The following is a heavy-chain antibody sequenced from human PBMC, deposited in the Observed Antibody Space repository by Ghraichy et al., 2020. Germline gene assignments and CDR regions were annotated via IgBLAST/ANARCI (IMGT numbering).Heavy chain of an antibody. V-gene: IGHV1-69*13. CDR3: ARDLFPFYYDSSGYHYYYGMDV. CDR1: GGTFSSYA. J-gene: IGHJ6*02. CDR2: IIPIFGTA. Sequence: SVKVSCKASGGTFSSYAISWVRQAPGQGLEWMGGIIPIFGTANYAQKFQGRVTITADESTSTAYMKLSSLRSEDSAVYYCARDLFPFYYDSSGYHYYYGMDVWGQGTTVTVSS. D-gene: IGHD3-22*01.